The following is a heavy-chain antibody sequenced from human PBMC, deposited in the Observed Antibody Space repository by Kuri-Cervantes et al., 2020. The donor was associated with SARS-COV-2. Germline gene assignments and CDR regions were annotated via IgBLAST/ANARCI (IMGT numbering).Heavy chain of an antibody. CDR1: GNRFTGYW. D-gene: IGHD1-1*01. V-gene: IGHV5-10-1*01. Sequence: GESLKISCEGSGNRFTGYWITWVRQMPGKGLEWMGAIDPTDSNTKYSPSFEGHVSISGDKSINTVYLQRSSLKASDTAMYYCARGAYNSPLEDWGQGTPVTVSS. CDR3: ARGAYNSPLED. CDR2: IDPTDSNT. J-gene: IGHJ4*02.